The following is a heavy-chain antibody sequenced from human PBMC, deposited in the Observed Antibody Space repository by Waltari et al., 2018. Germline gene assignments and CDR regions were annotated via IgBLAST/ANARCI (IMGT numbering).Heavy chain of an antibody. V-gene: IGHV3-9*01. CDR2: ISWNSGSI. CDR1: GFTFDDYA. Sequence: EVQLVESGGGLVQPGRSLRLSCAASGFTFDDYAMHWVRPAPGKGLEWVSGISWNSGSIGYADSVKGRFTISRDNAKNSLYLQMNSLRAEDTALYYCAKSPSPFDAVYYFDYWGQGTLVTVSS. CDR3: AKSPSPFDAVYYFDY. D-gene: IGHD6-6*01. J-gene: IGHJ4*02.